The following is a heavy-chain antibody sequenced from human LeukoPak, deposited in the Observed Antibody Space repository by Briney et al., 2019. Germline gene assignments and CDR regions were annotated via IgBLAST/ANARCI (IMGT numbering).Heavy chain of an antibody. CDR3: AKAPGSSWYFAG. Sequence: GGSLRLSCAASGFTFSSYEMNWVRQAPGKGLEWVSYISSSGSTIYYADSVKGRFTISGDNAKNSLYLQMNSLRAEDTAVYYCAKAPGSSWYFAGWGQGTLVTVSS. CDR1: GFTFSSYE. V-gene: IGHV3-48*03. D-gene: IGHD6-13*01. CDR2: ISSSGSTI. J-gene: IGHJ4*02.